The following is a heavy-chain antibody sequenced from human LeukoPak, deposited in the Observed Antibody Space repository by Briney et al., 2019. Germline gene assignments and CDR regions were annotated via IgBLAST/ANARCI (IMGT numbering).Heavy chain of an antibody. CDR2: IIPIFGTA. D-gene: IGHD1-1*01. J-gene: IGHJ6*03. V-gene: IGHV1-69*13. CDR3: ARDPNPGDYMDV. Sequence: SVKVSCKASGGTFSSYAISWVPQAPGQGLERMGGIIPIFGTANYAQKFQGRVTITADESTSTAYMELSSLRSEDTAVYYCARDPNPGDYMDVWGKGTTVTVSS. CDR1: GGTFSSYA.